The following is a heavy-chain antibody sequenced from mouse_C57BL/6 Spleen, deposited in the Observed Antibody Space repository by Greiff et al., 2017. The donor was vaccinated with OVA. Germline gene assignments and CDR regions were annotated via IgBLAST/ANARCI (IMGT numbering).Heavy chain of an antibody. D-gene: IGHD1-1*01. V-gene: IGHV1-64*01. CDR3: ARKDYGSIYYAMDY. CDR2: IHPNSGST. J-gene: IGHJ4*01. CDR1: GYTFTSYW. Sequence: VQLQQPGAELVKPGASVKLSCKASGYTFTSYWMHWVKQRPGQGLEWIGMIHPNSGSTNYNEKFKSKATLTVDKSSSTAYMQLSSLTSEDSAVYYCARKDYGSIYYAMDYWGQGTSVTVSS.